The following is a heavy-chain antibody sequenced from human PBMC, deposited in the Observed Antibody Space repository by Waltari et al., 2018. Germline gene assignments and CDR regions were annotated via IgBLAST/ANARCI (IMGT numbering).Heavy chain of an antibody. J-gene: IGHJ4*02. D-gene: IGHD6-13*01. CDR3: TRGGRDSSWYWRD. V-gene: IGHV3-7*01. CDR2: IKQDGSEK. CDR1: GLSFSNYW. Sequence: EVQLVESGGGLAQPGGSLRLSCVASGLSFSNYWMTWVRQASGKGPGWGANIKQDGSEKYYMDSVKGRFTISRDNAKNSLYLQMNNLRVEDTAVYYCTRGGRDSSWYWRDWGQGTLVTVSS.